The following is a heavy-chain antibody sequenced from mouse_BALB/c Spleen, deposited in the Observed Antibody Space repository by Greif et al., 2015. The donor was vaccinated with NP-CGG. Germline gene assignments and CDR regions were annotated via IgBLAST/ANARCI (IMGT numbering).Heavy chain of an antibody. CDR2: ISCYNGAT. V-gene: IGHV1S34*01. CDR3: ARSPAITPGTCFDY. J-gene: IGHJ2*01. CDR1: GYSFTGYY. D-gene: IGHD1-2*01. Sequence: LVKTGASVKISCKASGYSFTGYYMRWVKQSHGKSLEWIGYISCYNGATSYNQKFKGKATFTVDTSSSTAYMQFNRLTAEASAVYYCARSPAITPGTCFDYWGQGATLTVSS.